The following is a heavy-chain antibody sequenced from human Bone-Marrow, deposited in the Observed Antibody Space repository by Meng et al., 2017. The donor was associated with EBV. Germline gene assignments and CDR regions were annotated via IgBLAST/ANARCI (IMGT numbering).Heavy chain of an antibody. Sequence: QVQLVQYGGEVEKPGASVKVSCKASHYTFTDYHINGVRQAPGQGLEWVGWISTFNGGTNYAQNLQGRVTMTTDTSTTTAYMELRSLRSDDTAVYYCARDGPGYGYFDFWGQGSLVTVSS. D-gene: IGHD1-1*01. V-gene: IGHV1-18*01. J-gene: IGHJ4*02. CDR3: ARDGPGYGYFDF. CDR1: HYTFTDYH. CDR2: ISTFNGGT.